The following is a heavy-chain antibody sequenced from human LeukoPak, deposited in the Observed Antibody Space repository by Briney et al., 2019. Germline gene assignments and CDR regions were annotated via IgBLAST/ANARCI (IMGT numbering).Heavy chain of an antibody. Sequence: GGSLRLSCTASGFTFGDYAMSWIRQAPGKGLEWVGFIRSKAYGETADYAASVKGRFTISRDDSKAIAYLQMNSLKIEDTAVYYCTTDLLAAVGLVSFFDFWGQGALVTVSS. J-gene: IGHJ4*02. V-gene: IGHV3-49*03. CDR1: GFTFGDYA. CDR2: IRSKAYGETA. CDR3: TTDLLAAVGLVSFFDF. D-gene: IGHD6-13*01.